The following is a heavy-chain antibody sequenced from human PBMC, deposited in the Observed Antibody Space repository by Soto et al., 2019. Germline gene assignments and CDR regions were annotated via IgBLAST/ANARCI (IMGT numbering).Heavy chain of an antibody. V-gene: IGHV3-7*01. J-gene: IGHJ4*02. CDR1: GFTFSSYW. CDR2: IKQDGSQK. CDR3: ARGGHYDEWYLFDY. D-gene: IGHD3-3*01. Sequence: GGSLRLSCAASGFTFSSYWMNWVRQTPGKGLEWVANIKQDGSQKYYVDSVKGRFTISRDNANNSLFLQMNSLRAEDTAVYFCARGGHYDEWYLFDYWGQGSLVTVSS.